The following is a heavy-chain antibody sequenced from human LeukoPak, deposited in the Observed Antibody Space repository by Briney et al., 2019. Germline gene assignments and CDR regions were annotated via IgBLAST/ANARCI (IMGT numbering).Heavy chain of an antibody. CDR1: GGSISSYY. V-gene: IGHV4-59*05. J-gene: IGHJ4*02. CDR3: ARQVRRGYHFDY. D-gene: IGHD3-10*01. Sequence: SETLSLTCTVSGGSISSYYWSWIRQPAGKGLEWIGSIYYSGSTYYNPSLKSRVTISVDTSKNQFSLKLSSVTAADTAVYYCARQVRRGYHFDYWGQGTLVTVSS. CDR2: IYYSGST.